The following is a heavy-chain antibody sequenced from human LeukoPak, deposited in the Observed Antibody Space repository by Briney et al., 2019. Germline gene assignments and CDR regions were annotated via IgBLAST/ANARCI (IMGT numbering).Heavy chain of an antibody. J-gene: IGHJ6*02. Sequence: SETLSLTCTVSGDSINNYYWSWIRQPPGKGLEWSGYILYSGGTKYNPSLKSRVAISMAMSKNQFSLNLNSVTAADTAVYYCARGGYGDYKLHYYHYGMDVWGQGTTVTVSS. CDR2: ILYSGGT. V-gene: IGHV4-59*01. D-gene: IGHD4-17*01. CDR3: ARGGYGDYKLHYYHYGMDV. CDR1: GDSINNYY.